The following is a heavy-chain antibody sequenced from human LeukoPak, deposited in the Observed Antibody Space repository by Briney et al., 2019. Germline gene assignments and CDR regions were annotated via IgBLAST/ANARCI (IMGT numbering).Heavy chain of an antibody. CDR2: INPNSGGT. CDR1: GYTFTGPY. D-gene: IGHD1-26*01. CDR3: ATKKGGSYSGSLYYFDY. V-gene: IGHV1-2*02. J-gene: IGHJ4*02. Sequence: GASVKVSCKASGYTFTGPYMHWVRQAPGQGLEWMGWINPNSGGTNYAQNFQGRVTMTRDTSFSTAYMEVSRLRSDDTAVYYCATKKGGSYSGSLYYFDYWGQGTLVTVSS.